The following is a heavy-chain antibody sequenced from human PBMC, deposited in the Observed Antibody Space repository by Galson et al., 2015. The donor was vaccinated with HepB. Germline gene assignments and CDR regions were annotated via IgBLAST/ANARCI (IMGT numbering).Heavy chain of an antibody. Sequence: SVKVSCKASGGTFSSYAISWVRQAPGQGLEWMGRIIPILGIANYAQKFQGRVTITADKSTSTAYMELSSLRSEDTAVYYCARDTGSVVRGVTFDYWGQGTLVTVSS. V-gene: IGHV1-69*04. J-gene: IGHJ4*02. CDR3: ARDTGSVVRGVTFDY. D-gene: IGHD3-10*01. CDR2: IIPILGIA. CDR1: GGTFSSYA.